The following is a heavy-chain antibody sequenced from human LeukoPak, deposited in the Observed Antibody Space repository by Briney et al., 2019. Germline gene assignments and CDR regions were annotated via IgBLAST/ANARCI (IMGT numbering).Heavy chain of an antibody. V-gene: IGHV1-46*01. J-gene: IGHJ4*02. CDR3: ARVVVRGVISY. D-gene: IGHD3-10*01. CDR2: INPSGGST. Sequence: VASVKVSCKASGYTFTSYYMHWVRQAPGQGLEWMGIINPSGGSTSYAQKFQGRVTMTRDTSISTAYMELSRLRSDDTAVYYCARVVVRGVISYWGQGTLVTVSS. CDR1: GYTFTSYY.